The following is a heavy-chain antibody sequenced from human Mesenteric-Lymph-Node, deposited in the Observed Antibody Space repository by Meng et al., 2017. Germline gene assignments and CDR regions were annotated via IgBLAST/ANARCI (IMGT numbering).Heavy chain of an antibody. CDR3: ARVDYNDSSGYYPPINDY. CDR1: GYSISSGYY. D-gene: IGHD3-22*01. Sequence: SETLSLTCAVSGYSISSGYYWGWIRQPPGKGLEWIGIIYYSGSTYYNPSLKRRVTISVDKSKNQFSLKLSSVTAADTAVYYCARVDYNDSSGYYPPINDYWGQGTLVTVSS. J-gene: IGHJ4*02. V-gene: IGHV4-38-2*01. CDR2: IYYSGST.